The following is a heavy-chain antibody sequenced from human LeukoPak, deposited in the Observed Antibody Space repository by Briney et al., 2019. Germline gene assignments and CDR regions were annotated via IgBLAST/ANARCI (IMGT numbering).Heavy chain of an antibody. V-gene: IGHV3-66*02. CDR3: VNLPGGGQ. Sequence: PGGSLRLSCAASGLTVSSSHMTWIRQAPRKGLEWVSIIKSGSNTDYAASVKGRFAISRDNSKNTVYLQMNSLRIEDTAVYYCVNLPGGGQWGQGTLVTVSS. J-gene: IGHJ4*02. CDR1: GLTVSSSH. CDR2: IKSGSNT. D-gene: IGHD7-27*01.